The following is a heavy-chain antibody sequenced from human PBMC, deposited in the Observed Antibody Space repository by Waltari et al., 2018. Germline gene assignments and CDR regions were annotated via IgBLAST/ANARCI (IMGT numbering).Heavy chain of an antibody. Sequence: QLQESGPGLVKPSGTLSLSCAVSGDSVTSANWWSWVRQSQQRGLAWIGQGRSIGKTNDIPSFASRVTMSLDASNNQFSLKVTSATAADTAVYYCARDRGRGLYLDVWGPGTLVTVSP. D-gene: IGHD2-15*01. J-gene: IGHJ4*02. V-gene: IGHV4-4*02. CDR1: GDSVTSANW. CDR3: ARDRGRGLYLDV. CDR2: GRSIGKT.